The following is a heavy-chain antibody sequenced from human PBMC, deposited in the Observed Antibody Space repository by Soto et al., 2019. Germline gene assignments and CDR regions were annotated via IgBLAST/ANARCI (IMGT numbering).Heavy chain of an antibody. Sequence: EVQLLESGGGLVQPGESLRLSCAASGFTFSSYAMSWVRQAPGKGLEWVSAISGSGGSTYYADSVKGRFTISRDNSKNTLYLQMNSLRAEDTAVYYCAKARAQYYDFWSGYPVDYWGQGTLVTVSS. J-gene: IGHJ4*02. V-gene: IGHV3-23*01. CDR3: AKARAQYYDFWSGYPVDY. CDR1: GFTFSSYA. CDR2: ISGSGGST. D-gene: IGHD3-3*01.